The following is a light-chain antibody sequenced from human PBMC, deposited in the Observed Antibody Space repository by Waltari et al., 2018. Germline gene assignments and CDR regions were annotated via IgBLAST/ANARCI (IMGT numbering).Light chain of an antibody. J-gene: IGKJ1*01. V-gene: IGKV2-30*01. Sequence: DFVMTQSPLSLPVTLGQPASISCRSSQSLVDSDGNTYLNWFQQRPGQSPRRQIYKVSKRDSGVPDRFSGSGSGTDFTLKISRVEAEDVGVYYCMEGAHWAFGQGTKVEIK. CDR1: QSLVDSDGNTY. CDR2: KVS. CDR3: MEGAHWA.